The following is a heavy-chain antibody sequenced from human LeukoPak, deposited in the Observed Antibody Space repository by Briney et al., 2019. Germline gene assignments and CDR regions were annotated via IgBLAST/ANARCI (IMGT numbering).Heavy chain of an antibody. J-gene: IGHJ4*02. CDR3: AKDFAAGYFDY. Sequence: GGSLRLSCAASGFTFSSYEMNWVRQAPGKGLEWVSYISSSSSTIYYADSVKGRFTISRDNAKNSLYLQMNSLRAEDTAVYYCAKDFAAGYFDYWGQGTLVTVSS. V-gene: IGHV3-48*01. CDR1: GFTFSSYE. CDR2: ISSSSSTI. D-gene: IGHD3-9*01.